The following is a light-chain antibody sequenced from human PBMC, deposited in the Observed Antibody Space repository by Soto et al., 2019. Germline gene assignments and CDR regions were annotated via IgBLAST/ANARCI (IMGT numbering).Light chain of an antibody. CDR3: QQYGSSPTWT. CDR2: GAS. Sequence: EIVLTQSPGTLSLSPGERATLXXRASQSVSSNYLAWYQQKPGQAPRLXXYGASTRATGIPDRFSGSGSGTDFTLTISRLEPEDSAVYYCQQYGSSPTWTFGQGTKVDIK. CDR1: QSVSSNY. J-gene: IGKJ1*01. V-gene: IGKV3-20*01.